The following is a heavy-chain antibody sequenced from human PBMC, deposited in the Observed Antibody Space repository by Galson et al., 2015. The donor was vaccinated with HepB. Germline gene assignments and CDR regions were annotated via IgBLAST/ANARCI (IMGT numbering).Heavy chain of an antibody. Sequence: SLRLSCAASGFTFSSYAMHWVRQAPGKGLEYVSAISSNGGSTYYADSVKGRFTISRDNSKNTLYLQMSSLRAEDTAVYYCVKDLRYFDWLLYPRPSFDYWGQGTLVTVSS. D-gene: IGHD3-9*01. CDR1: GFTFSSYA. CDR2: ISSNGGST. CDR3: VKDLRYFDWLLYPRPSFDY. V-gene: IGHV3-64D*06. J-gene: IGHJ4*02.